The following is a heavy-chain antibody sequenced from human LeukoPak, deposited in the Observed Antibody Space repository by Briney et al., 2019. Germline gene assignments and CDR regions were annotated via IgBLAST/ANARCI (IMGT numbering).Heavy chain of an antibody. Sequence: SETLSLTCTVSGDSISTRYWTWIRQPPGKALEWIGYIIYSGTTNFNPSLKSRVTMSVDTSKNQFSLKLNSVTAADTAVYYCPRDPSGLYGFDYWGQRTLVTVSS. CDR1: GDSISTRY. J-gene: IGHJ4*02. V-gene: IGHV4-59*11. CDR3: PRDPSGLYGFDY. CDR2: IIYSGTT. D-gene: IGHD2-8*02.